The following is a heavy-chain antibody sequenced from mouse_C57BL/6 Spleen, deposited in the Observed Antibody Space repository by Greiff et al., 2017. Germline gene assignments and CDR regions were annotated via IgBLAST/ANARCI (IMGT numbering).Heavy chain of an antibody. V-gene: IGHV5-17*01. J-gene: IGHJ2*01. CDR3: ARGIGYYAYFDY. D-gene: IGHD1-1*01. CDR2: ISRCSSTI. Sequence: EVKLMASGGGLVKPGGSLKLSCAASGFTFSDYGMHWVRQAPEKGLEWVAYISRCSSTIYYADTVKGRFTISRDNAKNTLFLQMTSLRSEDTAMYYCARGIGYYAYFDYWGQGTTLTVSS. CDR1: GFTFSDYG.